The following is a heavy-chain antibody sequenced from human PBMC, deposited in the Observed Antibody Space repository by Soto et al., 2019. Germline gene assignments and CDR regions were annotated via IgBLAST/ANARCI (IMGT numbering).Heavy chain of an antibody. J-gene: IGHJ5*02. CDR1: GGSIRSYY. D-gene: IGHD3-16*01. Sequence: LSLTCTVSGGSIRSYYWSWIRQPPGKGLEWIGYIYYSGSTNYNPSLKSRVTISVDTSKNQFSLKLSSVTAADTAVYYCARDMMWSWFDPWGQGTLVTVSS. CDR2: IYYSGST. V-gene: IGHV4-59*01. CDR3: ARDMMWSWFDP.